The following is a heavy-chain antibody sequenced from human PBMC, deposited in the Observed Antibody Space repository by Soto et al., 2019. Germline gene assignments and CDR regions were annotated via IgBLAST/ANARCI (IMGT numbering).Heavy chain of an antibody. CDR1: GFTFSNFG. J-gene: IGHJ6*02. CDR2: IWHDGNNK. V-gene: IGHV3-33*01. D-gene: IGHD1-26*01. CDR3: ASDLVGASDSYGMDV. Sequence: GGSLTLSCAASGFTFSNFGMHWVRQAPGKGLEWVAIIWHDGNNKYYADSVRGRLIMCRDNSKNRLYTQMNSLRAEEPAVYYCASDLVGASDSYGMDVWGQGTPVTVSS.